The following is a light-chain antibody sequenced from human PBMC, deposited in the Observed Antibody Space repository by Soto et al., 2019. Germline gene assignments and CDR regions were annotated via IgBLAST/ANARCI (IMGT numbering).Light chain of an antibody. V-gene: IGLV3-9*01. J-gene: IGLJ1*01. CDR3: QVWDNRGYV. CDR1: NVGGKN. CDR2: RDY. Sequence: SYVLTQPLSVSVALGHTSTITCGGNNVGGKNVHWHQQKPGQAPVLVIYRDYNRPSGIPERFSGSNSEHTATLTISRVQPGDEAAYYCQVWDNRGYVFGTGTKVTVL.